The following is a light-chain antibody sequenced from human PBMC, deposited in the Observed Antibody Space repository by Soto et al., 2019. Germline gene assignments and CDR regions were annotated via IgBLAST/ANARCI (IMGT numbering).Light chain of an antibody. V-gene: IGKV3-20*01. Sequence: IVLTQSPGTLSLSPGERATLSCMASRSVSNNYLAWYQQKPGQAPRLLIYGASTLQSGVPSRFSGSGSGTDFTLTISCLQSEDFATYYCQQYYSYPLTFGGGTKVDIK. CDR2: GAS. J-gene: IGKJ4*01. CDR1: RSVSNNY. CDR3: QQYYSYPLT.